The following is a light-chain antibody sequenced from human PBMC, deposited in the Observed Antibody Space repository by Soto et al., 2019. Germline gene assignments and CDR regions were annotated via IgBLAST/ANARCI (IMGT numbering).Light chain of an antibody. Sequence: DIQMTQSPSTLSASVGDRVTITCRASQSLNSWLAWYQHKPGKAPKLLIQKASILARGVPSRFSGSDSGAEFNLTISSLQPDDFATYDGQHYNGYSGMFSQGNKVDIK. CDR3: QHYNGYSGM. CDR1: QSLNSW. V-gene: IGKV1-5*03. J-gene: IGKJ1*01. CDR2: KAS.